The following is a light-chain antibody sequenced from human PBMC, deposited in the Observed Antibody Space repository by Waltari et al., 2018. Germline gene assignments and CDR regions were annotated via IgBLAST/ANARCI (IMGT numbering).Light chain of an antibody. CDR2: AAS. Sequence: DIQLTQSPSFLSASVGDRVTIPCRASQGISSYFAWYQQRPGTAPKLLISAASTLQSGVPSRFSGSGSGTEFTLTISSLQPEDFATYYCQQLNIYPHTFGQGTKLEI. J-gene: IGKJ2*01. CDR3: QQLNIYPHT. V-gene: IGKV1-9*01. CDR1: QGISSY.